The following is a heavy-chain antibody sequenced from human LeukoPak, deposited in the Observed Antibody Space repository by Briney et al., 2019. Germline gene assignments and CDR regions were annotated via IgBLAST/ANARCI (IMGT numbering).Heavy chain of an antibody. Sequence: ASVKVSCKASGGTFSSYAISWVRQAPGQGLEWMGRIIPILGIANYAQKFQGRVTITADKSTSTAYMELSSLRSEDTAVYYCARGGGIYSSSWLAAFDIWGQGTMVTVSS. V-gene: IGHV1-69*04. J-gene: IGHJ3*02. CDR2: IIPILGIA. D-gene: IGHD6-13*01. CDR1: GGTFSSYA. CDR3: ARGGGIYSSSWLAAFDI.